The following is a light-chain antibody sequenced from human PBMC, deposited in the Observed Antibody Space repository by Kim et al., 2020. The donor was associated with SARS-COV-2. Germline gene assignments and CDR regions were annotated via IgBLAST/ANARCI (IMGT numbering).Light chain of an antibody. CDR3: SSYTWTTLFV. CDR2: DVS. Sequence: QSVLTQPASVSGYPGQWITISCTGTISDVGAYHYVSWYQQHPGTAPKLLIYDVSHRPSGVPDRFSGSKSGNTASLTISGLQADDGADYYFSSYTWTTLFVFGTGTKVTVL. CDR1: ISDVGAYHY. J-gene: IGLJ1*01. V-gene: IGLV2-14*03.